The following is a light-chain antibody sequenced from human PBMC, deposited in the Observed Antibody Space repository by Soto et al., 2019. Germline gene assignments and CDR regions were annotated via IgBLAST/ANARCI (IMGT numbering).Light chain of an antibody. J-gene: IGLJ3*02. V-gene: IGLV2-8*01. CDR2: EVN. CDR3: TSYAGSNIWV. Sequence: QSALTQPPSASGSPGQSVTISCTGTSSDVGAYNYVSWYQQYPGKAPKLMIYEVNKRPPGVPDRFSGSKSGKTASLTVSGLQPEDEGDYHCTSYAGSNIWVFGGGTKLTVL. CDR1: SSDVGAYNY.